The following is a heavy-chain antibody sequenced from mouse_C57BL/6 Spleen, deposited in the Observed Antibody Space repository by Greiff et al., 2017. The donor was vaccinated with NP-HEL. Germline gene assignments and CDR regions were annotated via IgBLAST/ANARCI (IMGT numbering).Heavy chain of an antibody. CDR1: GYTFTDYN. D-gene: IGHD4-1*01. CDR2: INPNNGGT. CDR3: AREEGLGRYFDV. V-gene: IGHV1-18*01. Sequence: VQLQQSGPELVKPGASVKIPCKASGYTFTDYNMDWVKQSHGKSLEWIGDINPNNGGTIYNQKFKGKATLTVDKSSSTAYMERRSLTSEDTAVYYCAREEGLGRYFDVWGTGTTVTVSS. J-gene: IGHJ1*03.